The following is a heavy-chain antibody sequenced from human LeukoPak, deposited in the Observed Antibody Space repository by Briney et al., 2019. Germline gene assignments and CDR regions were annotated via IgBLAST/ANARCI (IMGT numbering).Heavy chain of an antibody. Sequence: GGSLRLSCAASGFTLSTYAMSWVRQAPGKGLEWVSTIKGDGFTYDSDSVKGRFTISRDDSKNTLNPQMDSLRAEDTAFYYCARRGYCSSASCYYIDYWGQGTLVTVSS. D-gene: IGHD2-2*01. CDR3: ARRGYCSSASCYYIDY. CDR1: GFTLSTYA. V-gene: IGHV3-23*01. CDR2: IKGDGFT. J-gene: IGHJ4*02.